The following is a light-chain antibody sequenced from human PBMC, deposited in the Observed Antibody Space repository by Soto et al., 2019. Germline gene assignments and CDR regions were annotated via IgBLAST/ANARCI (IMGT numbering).Light chain of an antibody. Sequence: QLVLTQSSSASASLGSSVKLTCTLSSGHSSYIIAWHQQQPGKAPRYLMKLEGSGSYNKGSGVPDRFSGSSSGADRYLTISNLQSEDEADYYCETWDSNTHTGVFGGGTQLTVL. CDR2: LEGSGSY. CDR1: SGHSSYI. V-gene: IGLV4-60*03. J-gene: IGLJ3*02. CDR3: ETWDSNTHTGV.